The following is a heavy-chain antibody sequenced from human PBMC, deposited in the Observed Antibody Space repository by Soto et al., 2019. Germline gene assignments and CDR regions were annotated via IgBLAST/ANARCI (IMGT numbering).Heavy chain of an antibody. CDR3: ARSPAASAPTFAY. Sequence: QLQLQESGPGLVKPSETLSLTCTVSGGSISSSSYYWGWIRQPPGKGLEWIGSIYYSGSTYYNPSLKSRVTISVDTSKNQFSLKLSSVTAADTAVYYCARSPAASAPTFAYWGQGTLVTVSS. D-gene: IGHD2-2*01. CDR1: GGSISSSSYY. V-gene: IGHV4-39*01. J-gene: IGHJ4*02. CDR2: IYYSGST.